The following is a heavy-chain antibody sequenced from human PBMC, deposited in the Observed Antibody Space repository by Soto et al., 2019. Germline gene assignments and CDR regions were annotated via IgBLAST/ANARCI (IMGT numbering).Heavy chain of an antibody. V-gene: IGHV4-39*01. CDR3: ARSLRFLEWLSYYYGMDV. Sequence: SETLSLTCTVSGGSISSSSYYWGWIRQPPGKGLEWIGSIYYSGSTYYNPSLKSRVTISVDTSKNQFSLKLSSVTAADTAVYYCARSLRFLEWLSYYYGMDVWGQGTTVTVSS. D-gene: IGHD3-3*01. CDR1: GGSISSSSYY. CDR2: IYYSGST. J-gene: IGHJ6*02.